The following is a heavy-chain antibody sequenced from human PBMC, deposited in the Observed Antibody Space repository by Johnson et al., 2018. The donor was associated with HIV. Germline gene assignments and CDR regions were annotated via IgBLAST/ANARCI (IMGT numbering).Heavy chain of an antibody. D-gene: IGHD6-13*01. Sequence: VQLVESGGGVVRPGGSLRLSCAASGFTFDDYGMSWVRQAPGKGLEWVSGISWNSGSIGYADSVKGRFTISRDNAKNSLYLQMNSLRAEDTSVYYLASFAAAGDAFDIWGQGKMVTVSS. V-gene: IGHV3-20*04. J-gene: IGHJ3*02. CDR1: GFTFDDYG. CDR2: ISWNSGSI. CDR3: ASFAAAGDAFDI.